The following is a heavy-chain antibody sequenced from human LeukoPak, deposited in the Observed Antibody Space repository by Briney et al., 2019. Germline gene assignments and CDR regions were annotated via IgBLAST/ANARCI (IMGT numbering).Heavy chain of an antibody. V-gene: IGHV4-30-4*08. Sequence: LRLSCAASGFTVSSNYMSWVRQPPGKGLEWIGYIYYSGSTYYNPSLKSRVTISVDTSKNQFSLKLSSVTAADTAVYYCARADYDFWSGSEGAFDIWGQGTMVTVSS. CDR2: IYYSGST. CDR1: GFTVSSNY. CDR3: ARADYDFWSGSEGAFDI. J-gene: IGHJ3*02. D-gene: IGHD3-3*01.